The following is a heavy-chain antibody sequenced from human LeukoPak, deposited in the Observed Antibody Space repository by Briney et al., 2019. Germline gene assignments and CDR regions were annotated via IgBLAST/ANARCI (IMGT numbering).Heavy chain of an antibody. V-gene: IGHV4-34*01. Sequence: SETLSLTCAVYGGSFSGYCWSWIRQPPGKGLEWIGEINHSGSTNYNPSLKSRVTISVDTSKNQFSLKLSSVTAADTAIYYCARPRDGYNYYAYWGQGTLVTVSS. D-gene: IGHD5-24*01. CDR3: ARPRDGYNYYAY. CDR2: INHSGST. J-gene: IGHJ4*02. CDR1: GGSFSGYC.